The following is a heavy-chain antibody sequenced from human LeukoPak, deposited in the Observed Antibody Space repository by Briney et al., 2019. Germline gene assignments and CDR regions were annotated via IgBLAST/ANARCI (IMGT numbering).Heavy chain of an antibody. V-gene: IGHV3-48*01. CDR1: GFTFSSYS. D-gene: IGHD5-18*01. Sequence: GGSLRLSCAASGFTFSSYSMNWVRQAPGKGLEWVSYISSSSSTIYYADSVKGRFTISRDNAKSSLYLQMNSLRAEDTAVYYCARDRRGYSYGRIFDYWGQGTLVTVSS. CDR2: ISSSSSTI. J-gene: IGHJ4*02. CDR3: ARDRRGYSYGRIFDY.